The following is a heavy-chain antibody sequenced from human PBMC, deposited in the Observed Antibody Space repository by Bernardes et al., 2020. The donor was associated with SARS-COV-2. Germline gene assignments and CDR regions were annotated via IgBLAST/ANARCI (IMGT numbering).Heavy chain of an antibody. Sequence: GGSLRLSCVASGFTFSDFAFHWVRQAPGKGLEWVAVISYDGTNKYYADSVKGRFAISRDNSANTLYLQLNSLRPEDAAVYYCARNDIITSTGPTVYYYYGMDVGGQGTAVTVSS. V-gene: IGHV3-30*09. CDR1: GFTFSDFA. D-gene: IGHD3-10*01. J-gene: IGHJ6*02. CDR3: ARNDIITSTGPTVYYYYGMDV. CDR2: ISYDGTNK.